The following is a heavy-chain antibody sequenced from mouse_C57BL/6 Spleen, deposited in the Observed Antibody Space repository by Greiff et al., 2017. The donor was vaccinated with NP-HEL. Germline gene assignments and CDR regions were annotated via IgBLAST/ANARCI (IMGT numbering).Heavy chain of an antibody. CDR2: IDPSDSYT. CDR1: GYTFTSYW. D-gene: IGHD2-1*01. CDR3: ARGDGNYPFDY. J-gene: IGHJ2*01. Sequence: QVQLQQPGAELVKPGASVKLSCKASGYTFTSYWMQWVKQRPGQGLEWIGEIDPSDSYTNYNQKFKGKATLTVDTSSSTAYMQLSSLTSEDSAVYYCARGDGNYPFDYWGQGTTLTVSS. V-gene: IGHV1-50*01.